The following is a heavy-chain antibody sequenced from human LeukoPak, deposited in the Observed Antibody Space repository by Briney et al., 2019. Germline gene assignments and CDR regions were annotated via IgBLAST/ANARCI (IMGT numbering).Heavy chain of an antibody. D-gene: IGHD2-2*01. CDR3: ARSYCSSSCYAVGAFDI. V-gene: IGHV4-39*01. Sequence: SETLSLTCTVSGGSISSSTYYWCWIRQRPGKGLEWMGSIHYSGSTYYNPSLKSRVTISVDMSKNQFSLKLSSVTAADTAVYYCARSYCSSSCYAVGAFDIWGQGTVVTVSS. CDR1: GGSISSSTYY. J-gene: IGHJ3*02. CDR2: IHYSGST.